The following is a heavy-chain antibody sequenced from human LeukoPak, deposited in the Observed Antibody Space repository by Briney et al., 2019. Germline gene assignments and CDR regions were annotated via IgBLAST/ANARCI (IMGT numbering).Heavy chain of an antibody. J-gene: IGHJ6*03. Sequence: KSGGSLRLSCAASGFTFSSYAMSWVRQAPGKGLEWVSAISGSGGSTYYADSVKGRFTISRDNSKNTLYLQMNSLRAEDTAVYYCAKGMGSSWYYYYYMDVWGKGTTVTVSS. CDR3: AKGMGSSWYYYYYMDV. V-gene: IGHV3-23*01. D-gene: IGHD6-13*01. CDR1: GFTFSSYA. CDR2: ISGSGGST.